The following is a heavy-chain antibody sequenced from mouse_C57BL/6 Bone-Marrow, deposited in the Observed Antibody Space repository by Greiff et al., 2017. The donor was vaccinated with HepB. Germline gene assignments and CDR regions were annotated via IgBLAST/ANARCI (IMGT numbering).Heavy chain of an antibody. J-gene: IGHJ2*01. CDR1: GFSLTSYG. CDR3: ARAYYSNYVGY. V-gene: IGHV2-2*01. Sequence: VQLQQSGPGLVQPSQSLSITCTVSGFSLTSYGVHWVRQSPGKGLEWLGVIWSGGSTDYNAAFISRRSISKDNSKSQVFFKMNSLQADDTAIYYCARAYYSNYVGYWGQGTTLTVSS. CDR2: IWSGGST. D-gene: IGHD2-5*01.